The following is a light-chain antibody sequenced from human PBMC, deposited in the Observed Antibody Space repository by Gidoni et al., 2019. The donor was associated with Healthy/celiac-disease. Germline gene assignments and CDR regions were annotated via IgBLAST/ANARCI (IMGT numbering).Light chain of an antibody. V-gene: IGKV3-11*01. Sequence: EIVLTQSPATLSLSPGESATLSCRASQSVSSYLAWYQQKPGQAPRLLIYDASNRATGIPARFSGSGSGTDFTLTISSLEPEDFAVYYCQQRSNWPPMYTFXQXTKLEIK. CDR2: DAS. CDR3: QQRSNWPPMYT. J-gene: IGKJ2*01. CDR1: QSVSSY.